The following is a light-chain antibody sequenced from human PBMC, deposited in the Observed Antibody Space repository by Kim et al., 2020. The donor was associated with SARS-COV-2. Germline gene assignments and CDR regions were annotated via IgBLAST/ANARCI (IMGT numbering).Light chain of an antibody. V-gene: IGLV2-18*02. CDR2: EVT. CDR1: SSDVGNYNR. J-gene: IGLJ2*01. Sequence: QSALTQPPSVSGSPGQSVTISCTGSSSDVGNYNRVSWYQQPPGTAPKLIMYEVTNRPSGVPDRFSGSKSGNTASLTISGLQAEDEADYYCSSYTTSRTVIFGGGTQLTVL. CDR3: SSYTTSRTVI.